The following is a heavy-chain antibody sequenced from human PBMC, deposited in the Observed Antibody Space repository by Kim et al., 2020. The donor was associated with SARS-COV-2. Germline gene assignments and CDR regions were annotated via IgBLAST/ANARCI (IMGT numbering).Heavy chain of an antibody. CDR1: GGTFSSYA. CDR2: IIPIFGTA. D-gene: IGHD2-21*02. CDR3: ARVNGGNSPQYYYYYYGMDV. J-gene: IGHJ6*02. Sequence: SVKVSCKASGGTFSSYAISWVRQAPGQGLEWMGGIIPIFGTANYAQKFQGRVTITADESTSTAYMELSSLRSEDTAVDYCARVNGGNSPQYYYYYYGMDVWGQGTTVTVSS. V-gene: IGHV1-69*13.